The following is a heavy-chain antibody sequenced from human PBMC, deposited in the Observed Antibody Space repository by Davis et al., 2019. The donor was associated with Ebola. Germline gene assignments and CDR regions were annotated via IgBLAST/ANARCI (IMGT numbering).Heavy chain of an antibody. D-gene: IGHD2-15*01. CDR3: ARDWGPTWSQVAAIDP. Sequence: GSLRLSCAASGFTFSSYSMNWVRQAPGKGLEWVSSISSSSSYIHYADSVKGRFTISRDNAKNSLYLQMNSVRAEDTAVYYCARDWGPTWSQVAAIDPWGQGTLVTVSS. J-gene: IGHJ5*02. V-gene: IGHV3-21*01. CDR2: ISSSSSYI. CDR1: GFTFSSYS.